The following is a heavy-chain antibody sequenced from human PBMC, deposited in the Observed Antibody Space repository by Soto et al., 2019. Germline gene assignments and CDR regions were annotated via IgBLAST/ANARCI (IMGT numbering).Heavy chain of an antibody. CDR3: AKTGDFWSGYSHYFDY. CDR1: GFTFSSYA. Sequence: GGSLRLSCAASGFTFSSYAMSWVRQAPGKGLEWVSAISGSGGSTYYADSVKGRFTISRDNSKNTLYLQMNSLRAEDTAVYYCAKTGDFWSGYSHYFDYWGQGTLVTVSS. D-gene: IGHD3-3*01. CDR2: ISGSGGST. J-gene: IGHJ4*02. V-gene: IGHV3-23*01.